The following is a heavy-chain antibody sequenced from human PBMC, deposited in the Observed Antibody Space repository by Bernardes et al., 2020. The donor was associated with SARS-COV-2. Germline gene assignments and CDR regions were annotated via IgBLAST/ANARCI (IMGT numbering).Heavy chain of an antibody. Sequence: SETLSLTCAVSSGSINNINWWTLVRQPPGKGLEWIGEIHPSGNTNYNPSLRSRVTMSLDTSKNQFSLTLSSVTAADTAVYYCARLPQDSGGYNWFDPWGQGTLVTVSA. CDR1: SGSINNINW. CDR3: ARLPQDSGGYNWFDP. CDR2: IHPSGNT. J-gene: IGHJ5*02. D-gene: IGHD3-22*01. V-gene: IGHV4-4*02.